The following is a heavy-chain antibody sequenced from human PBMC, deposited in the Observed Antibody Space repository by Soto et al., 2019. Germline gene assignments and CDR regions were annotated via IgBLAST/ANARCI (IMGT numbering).Heavy chain of an antibody. Sequence: GGSLRLSCAASGFTFSSYWMHWVRQAPGKGLVWVSVTDYGGVTTYYADSVKGRFTISRDNSKSTLYLQMNSLRPEDTAVYFCVKDATRTSGWYYFDYWGQGALVTVSS. CDR3: VKDATRTSGWYYFDY. J-gene: IGHJ4*02. CDR1: GFTFSSYW. D-gene: IGHD6-19*01. V-gene: IGHV3-23*01. CDR2: TDYGGVTT.